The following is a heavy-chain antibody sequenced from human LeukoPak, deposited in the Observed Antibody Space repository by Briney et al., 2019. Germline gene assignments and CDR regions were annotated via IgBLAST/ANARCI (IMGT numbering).Heavy chain of an antibody. J-gene: IGHJ4*02. Sequence: PGGSLRLSCAASGFTFSSYAMSWVRQAPGKGLEWVSAISGSGGSTYYADSVKGRLTISRDNSKNTLYLQMNSLRAEDTAVYCARGAIAGANFDYWGQGALVTVSS. CDR1: GFTFSSYA. CDR3: RGAIAGANFDY. CDR2: ISGSGGST. D-gene: IGHD1-26*01. V-gene: IGHV3-23*01.